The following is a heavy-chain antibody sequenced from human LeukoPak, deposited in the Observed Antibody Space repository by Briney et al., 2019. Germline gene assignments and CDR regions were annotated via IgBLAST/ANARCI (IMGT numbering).Heavy chain of an antibody. CDR3: AREGYCSSTNCWGWFDP. Sequence: ASVKVSCKASGYTFTGYYMHWVRQAPGQGLEWMGWINPNSGGTNYAQKFQGRVTMTRDTSISTAYMELSRLRSDDTAVYYCAREGYCSSTNCWGWFDPWGQGTLVTVSS. J-gene: IGHJ5*02. D-gene: IGHD2-2*01. CDR2: INPNSGGT. V-gene: IGHV1-2*02. CDR1: GYTFTGYY.